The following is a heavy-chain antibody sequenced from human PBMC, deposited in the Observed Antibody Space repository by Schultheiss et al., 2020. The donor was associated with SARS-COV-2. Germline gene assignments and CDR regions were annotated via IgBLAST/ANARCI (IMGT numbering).Heavy chain of an antibody. CDR3: ARPRGYFDWQFDY. CDR1: GFTFSSYE. CDR2: ISSSGSTI. Sequence: GGSLRLSCAASGFTFSSYEMNWVRQAPGKGLEWVSYISSSGSTIYYADSVKGRFTISRDNAKNSLYLQMNSLRAEDTAVYYCARPRGYFDWQFDYWGQGTLVTVSS. D-gene: IGHD3-9*01. V-gene: IGHV3-48*03. J-gene: IGHJ4*02.